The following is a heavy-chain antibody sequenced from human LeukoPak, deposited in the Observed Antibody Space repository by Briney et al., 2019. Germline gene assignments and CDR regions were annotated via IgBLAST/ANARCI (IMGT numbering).Heavy chain of an antibody. Sequence: PGGSLRLSCAASGFTFSSYAMSWVRQAPGQGLEWVSAISGSGGSTYYADSVKGRFTISRDNSKNTLYLQMNSLRAEDTAVYYCAKTYRAYNYYDSSGPSYYFDYWGQGTLVTVSS. CDR2: ISGSGGST. V-gene: IGHV3-23*01. CDR1: GFTFSSYA. CDR3: AKTYRAYNYYDSSGPSYYFDY. D-gene: IGHD3-22*01. J-gene: IGHJ4*02.